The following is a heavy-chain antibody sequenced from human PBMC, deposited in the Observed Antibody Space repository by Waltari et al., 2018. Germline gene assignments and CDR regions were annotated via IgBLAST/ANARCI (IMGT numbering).Heavy chain of an antibody. Sequence: EVQLVESGGGLVQPGGYLRLSCSASGFNLSTYWMTWVRQAPGRGLEWVANIKQDGSAKYYVDSVRGRSTISRDNANNSLFLQINSLRDDDTAVYYCVTDVSGWYVNWGQGTSVTVSS. D-gene: IGHD6-19*01. CDR2: IKQDGSAK. CDR1: GFNLSTYW. V-gene: IGHV3-7*01. CDR3: VTDVSGWYVN. J-gene: IGHJ4*02.